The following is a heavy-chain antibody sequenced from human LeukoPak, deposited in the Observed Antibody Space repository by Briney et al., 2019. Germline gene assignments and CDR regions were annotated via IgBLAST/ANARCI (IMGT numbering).Heavy chain of an antibody. D-gene: IGHD2-8*02. Sequence: ASVKVSCKASGYTFTSHGLSWVRQAPGQGLEWMGWISPYNGNTNYAQKFQGRVTMTTDTSTSTGYMEVRDLRSDDTAVYYCARWSGSNWWEHLGDYWGQGTLVTVSS. CDR1: GYTFTSHG. V-gene: IGHV1-18*01. CDR2: ISPYNGNT. J-gene: IGHJ4*02. CDR3: ARWSGSNWWEHLGDY.